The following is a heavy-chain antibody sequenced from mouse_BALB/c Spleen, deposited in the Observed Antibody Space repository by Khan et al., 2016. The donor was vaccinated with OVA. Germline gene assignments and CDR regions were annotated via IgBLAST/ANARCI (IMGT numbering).Heavy chain of an antibody. D-gene: IGHD1-1*01. Sequence: QIQLVQFGAELAKPGASVKMSCKASGYTFINYWILWIKQRPGQGLEWIGYINPSTGYTEYNQNFKDKATLTADKSSSTAYMQLSSLTSEDSTVYYCARRGLRWDFDYWGQGTTLTVSS. V-gene: IGHV1-7*01. CDR3: ARRGLRWDFDY. CDR2: INPSTGYT. CDR1: GYTFINYW. J-gene: IGHJ2*01.